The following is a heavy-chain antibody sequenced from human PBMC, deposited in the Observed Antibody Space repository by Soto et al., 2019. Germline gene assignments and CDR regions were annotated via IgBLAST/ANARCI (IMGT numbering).Heavy chain of an antibody. J-gene: IGHJ6*03. CDR1: GYTFTSYD. CDR2: MNPNSGNT. Sequence: ASVKVSCKASGYTFTSYDINWVRQATGQGLEWMGWMNPNSGNTGYAQKIQGRVTMTRNTSISTAYMELSSLRSEDTAVFYFGRGRRGTGVEYYYYYYMDVWGKGTTVTVSS. CDR3: GRGRRGTGVEYYYYYYMDV. D-gene: IGHD3-10*01. V-gene: IGHV1-8*01.